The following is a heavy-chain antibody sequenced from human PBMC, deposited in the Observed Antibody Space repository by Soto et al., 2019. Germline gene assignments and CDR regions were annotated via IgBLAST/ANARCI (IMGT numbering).Heavy chain of an antibody. J-gene: IGHJ5*02. Sequence: ASVKVSCKASGYTFTSYGISWVRQAPGQGLEWMGWISAYNGNTNYAQKLQGRVTMTTDTSTSTAYMELRSLRSDDTAVYYCARVGPGIAVAGVEDWFDPWGQGTLVTVSS. D-gene: IGHD6-19*01. CDR1: GYTFTSYG. CDR3: ARVGPGIAVAGVEDWFDP. V-gene: IGHV1-18*01. CDR2: ISAYNGNT.